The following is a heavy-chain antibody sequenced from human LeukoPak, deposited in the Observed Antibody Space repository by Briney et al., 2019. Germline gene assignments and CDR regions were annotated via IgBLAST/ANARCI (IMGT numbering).Heavy chain of an antibody. CDR2: INWNGGST. J-gene: IGHJ4*02. Sequence: LGGSLRLSCAASGFTFADYGMSWVRQAPGKGLEWVSGINWNGGSTGYADSVKGRFTISRDNAKNSLCLQMNSLRAEDTALYYCARGGYGDYRYDYWGQGTLVTVSS. D-gene: IGHD4-17*01. CDR3: ARGGYGDYRYDY. V-gene: IGHV3-20*04. CDR1: GFTFADYG.